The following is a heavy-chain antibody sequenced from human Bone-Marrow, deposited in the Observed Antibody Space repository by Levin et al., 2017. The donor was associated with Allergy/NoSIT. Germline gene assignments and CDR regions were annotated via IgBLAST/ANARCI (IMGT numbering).Heavy chain of an antibody. CDR3: ARVRGDGDYIFDY. J-gene: IGHJ4*02. CDR2: IWNDGSNK. V-gene: IGHV3-33*01. Sequence: GESLKIYCAASGFTFSNYGMHWVRQAPGKGLEWVAVIWNDGSNKYYADSVKGRFTISRDNSKNTLYLQMNSLRAEDTAVYYCARVRGDGDYIFDYWGQGTLVTVSS. CDR1: GFTFSNYG. D-gene: IGHD4-17*01.